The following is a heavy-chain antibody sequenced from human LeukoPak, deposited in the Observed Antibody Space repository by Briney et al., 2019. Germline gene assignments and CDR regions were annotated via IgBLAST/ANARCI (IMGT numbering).Heavy chain of an antibody. CDR1: GASISSGGYH. D-gene: IGHD2-21*01. J-gene: IGHJ4*02. V-gene: IGHV4-30-4*01. CDR3: ATYYGGRGVSGY. Sequence: SETLSLTCTVSGASISSGGYHWSWIRQPPGRGLEWSGYSGNTDYNPSLKSQVTISVDTSKNQLSLRLSSVTAADPAVYFCATYYGGRGVSGYWGQGTPVTVSS. CDR2: SGNT.